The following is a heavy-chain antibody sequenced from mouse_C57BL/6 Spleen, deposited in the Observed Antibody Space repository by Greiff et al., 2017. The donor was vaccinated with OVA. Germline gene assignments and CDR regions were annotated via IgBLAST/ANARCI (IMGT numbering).Heavy chain of an antibody. Sequence: EVHLVESGGGLVKPGGSLKLSCAASGFTFSDYGMHWVRQAPEKGLEWVAYISSGSSTIYYADTVKGRFTISRDNANNTLFLQMTSLRSEDTAMYYCARAEYGYDEAWFAYWGQGTLVTVSA. CDR1: GFTFSDYG. CDR2: ISSGSSTI. V-gene: IGHV5-17*01. D-gene: IGHD2-2*01. J-gene: IGHJ3*01. CDR3: ARAEYGYDEAWFAY.